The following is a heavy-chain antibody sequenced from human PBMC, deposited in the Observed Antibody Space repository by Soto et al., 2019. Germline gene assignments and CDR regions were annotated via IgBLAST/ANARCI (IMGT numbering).Heavy chain of an antibody. CDR1: GGSISSYY. D-gene: IGHD6-13*01. V-gene: IGHV4-59*01. J-gene: IGHJ4*02. CDR3: ARSEQQLEFDY. CDR2: IYYSGST. Sequence: QVQLQESGPGLVKPSETLSLTCTVSGGSISSYYWNWIRQPPGKGLEWIGYIYYSGSTNYNPSLKSXXTXSXXTSKNQFSLKLSSVNAADTAVYYCARSEQQLEFDYWGQGTLVTVSS.